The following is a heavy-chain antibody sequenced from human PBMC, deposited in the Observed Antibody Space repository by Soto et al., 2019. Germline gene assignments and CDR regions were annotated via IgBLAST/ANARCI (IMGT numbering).Heavy chain of an antibody. CDR2: ISSSSRWI. J-gene: IGHJ6*03. D-gene: IGHD2-2*01. Sequence: GGSLRLSCAASGFTFSRDSMNWVRQAPGKGLEWVSSISSSSRWIYYADSVKGRFTICRDNAKNSLFLRMNSLRAEDTAVCYCARVHCSSISCQRPAYYYSMDVWGKGTTVTVS. CDR1: GFTFSRDS. V-gene: IGHV3-21*03. CDR3: ARVHCSSISCQRPAYYYSMDV.